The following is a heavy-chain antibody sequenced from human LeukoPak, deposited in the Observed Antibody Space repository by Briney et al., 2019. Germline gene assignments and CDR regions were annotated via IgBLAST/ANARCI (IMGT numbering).Heavy chain of an antibody. J-gene: IGHJ4*02. D-gene: IGHD6-13*01. CDR1: GFTFSSYW. V-gene: IGHV3-74*01. Sequence: GGSLRLSCAASGFTFSSYWVHWVRQAPGKALVWVSPINSDGSSTSYADSVKGRFTISRDNAKNTLSLQMNSLRAEDTAVYYCAKGYSSSWYEGYFDYWGQGTLVTVSS. CDR3: AKGYSSSWYEGYFDY. CDR2: INSDGSST.